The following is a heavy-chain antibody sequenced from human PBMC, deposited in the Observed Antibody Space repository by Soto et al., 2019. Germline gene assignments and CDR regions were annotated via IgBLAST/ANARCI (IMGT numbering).Heavy chain of an antibody. D-gene: IGHD1-26*01. V-gene: IGHV1-8*01. Sequence: QAQLVQSGAEVKKPGASVKVSCKASGYTFTGYDINWVRQATGQGLEWMGWMNPNSGNTRYAQIFQGRVTMTRDNSITTAYMELTSLRDDDSAVYYCAGEKVGTTGIDFWGQGTLVTVSS. CDR1: GYTFTGYD. CDR2: MNPNSGNT. CDR3: AGEKVGTTGIDF. J-gene: IGHJ4*02.